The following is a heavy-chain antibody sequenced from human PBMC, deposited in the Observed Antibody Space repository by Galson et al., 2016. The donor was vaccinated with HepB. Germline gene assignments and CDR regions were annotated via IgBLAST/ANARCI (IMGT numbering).Heavy chain of an antibody. D-gene: IGHD6-13*01. V-gene: IGHV3-30*04. CDR1: GFSFSDYP. CDR2: ISSDGSDK. Sequence: SLRLSCAASGFSFSDYPMHWVRQAPGKGLEWVAVISSDGSDKYYADSVKGRFTLSRDNSKTTLYLQMNSLRTEDTAVYYCARAPTGNSWFPLGYWGQGTLVTVSS. J-gene: IGHJ4*02. CDR3: ARAPTGNSWFPLGY.